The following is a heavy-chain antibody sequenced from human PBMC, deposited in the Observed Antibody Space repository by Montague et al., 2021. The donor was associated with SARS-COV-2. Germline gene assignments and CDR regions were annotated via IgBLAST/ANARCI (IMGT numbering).Heavy chain of an antibody. CDR1: GYRLNEIS. V-gene: IGHV1-24*01. Sequence: SVKVSGKVSGYRLNEISMNWVRQAPGKGLEWMRSFDPEDGETIYAPQFQGRVTMTEGTSTDTAFMTLRGLRSEDTAVYYCAASRWLMVPDYWGQGTLVTVSS. J-gene: IGHJ4*02. D-gene: IGHD5-24*01. CDR3: AASRWLMVPDY. CDR2: FDPEDGET.